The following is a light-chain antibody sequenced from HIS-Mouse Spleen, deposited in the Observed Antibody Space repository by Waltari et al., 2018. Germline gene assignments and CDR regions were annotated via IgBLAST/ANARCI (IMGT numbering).Light chain of an antibody. CDR3: QVWDSSSDHVV. Sequence: SYVLTQPPSVSVAPGKTARITCGGNNIRSKSVHCYQQKPGQAPVLVVYDDSDRPSGIPERFSGSNSGNTATLTISRVEAGDEADYYCQVWDSSSDHVVFGGGTKLTVL. J-gene: IGLJ2*01. V-gene: IGLV3-21*03. CDR1: NIRSKS. CDR2: DDS.